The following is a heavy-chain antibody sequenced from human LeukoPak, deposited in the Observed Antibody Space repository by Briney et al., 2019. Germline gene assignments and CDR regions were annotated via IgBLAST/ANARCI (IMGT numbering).Heavy chain of an antibody. V-gene: IGHV1-18*01. Sequence: ASVKVSCKASGYTFTSYGISWVRQAPGQGLEWMRWISGYNGNTNYAQKFQGRVSMTTDTSTRTAYMELRSLRSDDTAVYYCARDSLRVVGASSTLDYWGQGTLVTVSS. CDR2: ISGYNGNT. CDR3: ARDSLRVVGASSTLDY. J-gene: IGHJ4*02. CDR1: GYTFTSYG. D-gene: IGHD2-2*01.